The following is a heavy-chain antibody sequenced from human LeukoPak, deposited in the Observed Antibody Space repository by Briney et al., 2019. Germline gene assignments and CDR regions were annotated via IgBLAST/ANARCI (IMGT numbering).Heavy chain of an antibody. Sequence: GGSLRLSCVASGFTFSTYAMHWVRQAPGKGLEWVAVISFAGNNEYYADSVKGRFTISRDNFKNTLYPQMNSLRTEDTAVYYCARDNYGFDYWGQGTLVTVSS. D-gene: IGHD3-10*01. J-gene: IGHJ4*02. CDR3: ARDNYGFDY. CDR1: GFTFSTYA. CDR2: ISFAGNNE. V-gene: IGHV3-30-3*01.